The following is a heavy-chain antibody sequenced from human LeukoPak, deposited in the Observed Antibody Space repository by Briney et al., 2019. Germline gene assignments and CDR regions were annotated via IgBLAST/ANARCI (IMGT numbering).Heavy chain of an antibody. CDR3: ASTSSSWSGYFDY. V-gene: IGHV4-39*07. Sequence: PSETLSLTCTVSGGSISSSSYYWGWIRQPPGKGLESIGSIYYSGSTYYNPPLKSRVTISVDTSKNQFSLKLSSVTAADTAVYYCASTSSSWSGYFDYWGQGTLVTVSS. CDR2: IYYSGST. J-gene: IGHJ4*02. CDR1: GGSISSSSYY. D-gene: IGHD6-13*01.